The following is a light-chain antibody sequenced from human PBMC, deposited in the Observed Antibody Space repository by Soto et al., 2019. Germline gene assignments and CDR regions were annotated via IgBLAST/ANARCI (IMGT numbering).Light chain of an antibody. CDR1: SSDVGGYNY. CDR2: EVS. Sequence: QSALTQPPSASGSPGQSVTISCTGTSSDVGGYNYVSWYQQHPGKAPKLMIYEVSKRPSGVPDRFSGSKSGNTASLTVSGLQAEDEADYCCRSYAGSNIFVFGAGTKVTVL. CDR3: RSYAGSNIFV. V-gene: IGLV2-8*01. J-gene: IGLJ1*01.